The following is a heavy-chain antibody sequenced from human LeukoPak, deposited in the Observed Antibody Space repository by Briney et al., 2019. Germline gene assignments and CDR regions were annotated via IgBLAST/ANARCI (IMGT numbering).Heavy chain of an antibody. CDR1: GFTFSSYW. CDR3: ARGLPYYDFWSGYPHFDY. Sequence: PGGSLRLSCAASGFTFSSYWMSWVRQAPGKGLEWVANIKRDGSEKYYVDSVKGRFTISRDNAKNSLYLQMNSLRAEDTAVYYCARGLPYYDFWSGYPHFDYWGQGTLVTVSS. V-gene: IGHV3-7*01. J-gene: IGHJ4*02. CDR2: IKRDGSEK. D-gene: IGHD3-3*01.